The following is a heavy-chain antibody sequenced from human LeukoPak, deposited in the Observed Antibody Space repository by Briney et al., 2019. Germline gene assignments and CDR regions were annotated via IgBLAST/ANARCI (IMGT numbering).Heavy chain of an antibody. J-gene: IGHJ4*02. Sequence: PSETLSLTCVVYGGSFSGYYWTWIRQPPGKGLEWIGEIHYSGATSYKPSLKSRVTISGDTSKNQVSLNLRSVTAADTAAYYCARGRLDGYYFDYWGQGALATVSS. CDR1: GGSFSGYY. CDR3: ARGRLDGYYFDY. V-gene: IGHV4-34*01. D-gene: IGHD1-1*01. CDR2: IHYSGAT.